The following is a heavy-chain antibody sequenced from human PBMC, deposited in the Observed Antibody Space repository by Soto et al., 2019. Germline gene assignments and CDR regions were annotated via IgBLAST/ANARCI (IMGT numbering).Heavy chain of an antibody. CDR1: GGSISSYY. J-gene: IGHJ4*02. Sequence: SETLSLTCSVSGGSISSYYWTWIRQPPGKGLEWIGYVYSSGSTNYNPSLRSRVTISVDTSKSQFSLRLKSVTAADTAVYYCARRKTRPEAFDYWGQGASVPVSS. CDR3: ARRKTRPEAFDY. V-gene: IGHV4-59*08. CDR2: VYSSGST.